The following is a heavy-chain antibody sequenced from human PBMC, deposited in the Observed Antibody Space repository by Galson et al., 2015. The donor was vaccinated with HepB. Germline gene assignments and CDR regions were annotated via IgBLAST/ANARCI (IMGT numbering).Heavy chain of an antibody. J-gene: IGHJ6*03. CDR3: AKVRNYYYYMDV. CDR2: IWYDGSNK. Sequence: SLRLSCAASGFTFSSYGMHWVRQAPGKGLEWVAVIWYDGSNKYYADSVKGRFAISRDNSKNTLYLQMNSLRAEDTAVYYCAKVRNYYYYMDVWGKGTTATVSS. CDR1: GFTFSSYG. V-gene: IGHV3-33*06.